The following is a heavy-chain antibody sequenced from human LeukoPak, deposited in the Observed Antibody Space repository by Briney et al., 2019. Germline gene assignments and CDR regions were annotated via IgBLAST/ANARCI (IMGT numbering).Heavy chain of an antibody. V-gene: IGHV4-59*12. CDR2: IYYSGST. D-gene: IGHD6-19*01. CDR3: ARGRPPRIAVAGTFRWFDP. CDR1: GGSINNSY. J-gene: IGHJ5*02. Sequence: PSETLSLTCTVSGGSINNSYWTWIRQPPGKGLEWIGHIYYSGSTNYSPSLKSRVTISVDTSKNQFSLKLSSVTAADTAVYYCARGRPPRIAVAGTFRWFDPWGQGTLVTVSS.